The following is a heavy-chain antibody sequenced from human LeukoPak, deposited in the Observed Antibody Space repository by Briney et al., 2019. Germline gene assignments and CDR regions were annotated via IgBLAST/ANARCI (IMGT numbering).Heavy chain of an antibody. J-gene: IGHJ4*02. Sequence: PSETLSLTCTVSGGSIGSSSYYWGWIRQPPGKGLEWIGSINYSGSTYYNPSLKSRVTISVDTSKNQFSLKLSSVTAADTAVYYCARIRGITYYFDYWGQGTLVTVSS. V-gene: IGHV4-39*01. CDR1: GGSIGSSSYY. D-gene: IGHD3-16*01. CDR3: ARIRGITYYFDY. CDR2: INYSGST.